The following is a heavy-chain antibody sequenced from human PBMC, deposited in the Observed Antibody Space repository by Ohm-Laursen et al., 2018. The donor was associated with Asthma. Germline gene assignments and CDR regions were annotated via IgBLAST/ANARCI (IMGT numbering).Heavy chain of an antibody. V-gene: IGHV3-23*01. CDR1: GFIFDDYA. D-gene: IGHD7-27*01. CDR3: AKDIHYWGLDY. Sequence: SLRLSCTASGFIFDDYAMHWVRQVPGKGLEWVSGISFSADSTYYPDSVKGRFTISRDNSRNTLYLQMNSLRAEDTAVHYCAKDIHYWGLDYWGQGTLVTVSS. J-gene: IGHJ4*02. CDR2: ISFSADST.